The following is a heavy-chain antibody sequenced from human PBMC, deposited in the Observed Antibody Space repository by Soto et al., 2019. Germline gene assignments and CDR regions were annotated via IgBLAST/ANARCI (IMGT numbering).Heavy chain of an antibody. J-gene: IGHJ6*02. Sequence: XESLKISCKGSGYSFTSYWIGWVRQMPGKGLEWMGIIYPGDSDTRYSPSFQGQVTISADKSISTAYLQWSSLKASDTAMYYCVRHVYDSSGYYYYYYGMDVWGQGTTVTVSS. D-gene: IGHD3-22*01. CDR3: VRHVYDSSGYYYYYYGMDV. CDR1: GYSFTSYW. V-gene: IGHV5-51*01. CDR2: IYPGDSDT.